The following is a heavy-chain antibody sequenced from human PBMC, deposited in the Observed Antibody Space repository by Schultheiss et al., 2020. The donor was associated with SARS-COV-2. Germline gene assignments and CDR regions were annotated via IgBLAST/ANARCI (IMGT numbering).Heavy chain of an antibody. J-gene: IGHJ6*02. Sequence: GGSLRLSCAASGFTFSSYSMNWVRQAPGKGLEWVSSISSSSSYTNYADSVKGRFTISRDNAKNTLYLQMNSLKTEDTAVYYCTTDSLPYSSSWYFSYYYYYGMDVWGQGTTVTVSS. CDR1: GFTFSSYS. V-gene: IGHV3-21*03. D-gene: IGHD6-13*01. CDR3: TTDSLPYSSSWYFSYYYYYGMDV. CDR2: ISSSSSYT.